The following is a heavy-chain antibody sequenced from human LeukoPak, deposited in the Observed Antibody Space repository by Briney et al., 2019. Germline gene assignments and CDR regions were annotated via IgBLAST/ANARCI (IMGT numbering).Heavy chain of an antibody. CDR1: GFSFSSHG. V-gene: IGHV3-21*01. CDR2: ITSSIDI. D-gene: IGHD2-21*02. CDR3: ARASYCGGDCYRGYFDL. Sequence: AGGSLRLSCAASGFSFSSHGMQWVRQAPGKGLEWVSSITSSIDIYYADSVKGRFTISRDNAKNSLYLQMNSLRAEDTAVYYCARASYCGGDCYRGYFDLWGRGTLVTVSS. J-gene: IGHJ2*01.